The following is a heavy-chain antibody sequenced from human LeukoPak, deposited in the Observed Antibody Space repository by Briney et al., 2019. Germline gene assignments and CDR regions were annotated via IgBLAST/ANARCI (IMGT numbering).Heavy chain of an antibody. CDR2: IYHSGST. Sequence: SETLSLTCTVSGGSISSGDYYWSWIRQPPGKGLEWIGYIYHSGSTYYNPSLKSRVTISVDRSKNQFSLKLSSVTAADTAVYYCARVNYGDYTWYFDLWGRGTLVTVSS. CDR3: ARVNYGDYTWYFDL. V-gene: IGHV4-30-2*01. D-gene: IGHD4-17*01. J-gene: IGHJ2*01. CDR1: GGSISSGDYY.